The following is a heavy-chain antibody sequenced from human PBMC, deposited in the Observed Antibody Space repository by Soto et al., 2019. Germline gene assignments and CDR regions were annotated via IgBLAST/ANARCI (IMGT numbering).Heavy chain of an antibody. D-gene: IGHD1-1*01. CDR2: IWYDGSKT. CDR1: GMTFNRNG. V-gene: IGHV3-33*01. J-gene: IGHJ6*02. Sequence: GVFLRLCCAVSGMTFNRNGMHWVRQAPGKGLEWVAVIWYDGSKTAYSDSVKGRFTISRDNAKNTLYLQMNSVRDEDTAIYYCARDRSAGDYFYYGMDVWGQGTTVTVSS. CDR3: ARDRSAGDYFYYGMDV.